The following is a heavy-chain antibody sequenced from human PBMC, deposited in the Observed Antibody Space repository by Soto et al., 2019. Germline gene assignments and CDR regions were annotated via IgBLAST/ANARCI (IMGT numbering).Heavy chain of an antibody. J-gene: IGHJ4*02. Sequence: EVQLVESGGGLIQPGGSLKLSCAASGFTVGNNYMSWVRQAPGKGLEWVSLIYSTGTTKYADSVKGRFTVSGDNAKNTLYLQMNSLRAGDTAVYYCAKDGRGSGSHYNSFGYWGQGTLVTVSS. CDR2: IYSTGTT. CDR1: GFTVGNNY. D-gene: IGHD3-10*01. V-gene: IGHV3-53*01. CDR3: AKDGRGSGSHYNSFGY.